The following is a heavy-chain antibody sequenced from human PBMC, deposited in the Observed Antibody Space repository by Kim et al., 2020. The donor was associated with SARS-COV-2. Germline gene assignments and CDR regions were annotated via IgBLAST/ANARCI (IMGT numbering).Heavy chain of an antibody. Sequence: SETLSLTCTVSGDSISNYYWNWIRQPPGKGLEWIGNIYQSGTTNSNHSLKSRSTISIYMSKNQYPLKLSSVTASATDVYDCSCARLLRTSGWCDPWGQG. CDR2: IYQSGTT. D-gene: IGHD3-10*01. CDR1: GDSISNYY. V-gene: IGHV4-59*13. J-gene: IGHJ5*02. CDR3: SCARLLRTSGWCDP.